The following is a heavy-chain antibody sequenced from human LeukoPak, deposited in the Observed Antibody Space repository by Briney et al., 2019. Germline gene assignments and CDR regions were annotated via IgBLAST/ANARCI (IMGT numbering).Heavy chain of an antibody. CDR2: ITSGASVI. V-gene: IGHV3-48*03. CDR3: ARDPLYSSGPISHDF. D-gene: IGHD3-22*01. J-gene: IGHJ4*02. Sequence: GGSLRLSCVASGFTFKSYHMNWVRQAPGKGLEWLSGITSGASVIYYADSVKGRFTISRDDAKNSVFLQMSGLTVDDTAVYYCARDPLYSSGPISHDFWGQGTLVTVSS. CDR1: GFTFKSYH.